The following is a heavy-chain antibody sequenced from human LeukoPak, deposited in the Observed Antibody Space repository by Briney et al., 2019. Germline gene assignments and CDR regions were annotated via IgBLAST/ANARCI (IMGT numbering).Heavy chain of an antibody. D-gene: IGHD3-3*01. J-gene: IGHJ6*03. V-gene: IGHV4-34*01. Sequence: GSLRLSCAASGFTFSDYYMSWIRQPPGKGLEWIGEINHSGSTNYNPSLKSRVTISVDTSKNQFSLKLSSVTAADTAVYYCARGTAKRRRYYYYYMDVWGKGTTVTVSS. CDR2: INHSGST. CDR1: GFTFSDYY. CDR3: ARGTAKRRRYYYYYMDV.